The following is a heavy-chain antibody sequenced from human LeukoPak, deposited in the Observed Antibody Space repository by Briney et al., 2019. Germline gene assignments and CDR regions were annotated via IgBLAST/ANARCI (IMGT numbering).Heavy chain of an antibody. Sequence: PSETLSLTCAVYGGSFSGYYWSWIRQPAGKGLEWIGRIYTSGSTNYNPSLKSRVTISVDASKNQFSLKLSSVTAADTAVYYCARDPPYYYDSSGYYLGDAFDIWGQGTMVTVSS. CDR2: IYTSGST. V-gene: IGHV4-4*07. J-gene: IGHJ3*02. D-gene: IGHD3-22*01. CDR1: GGSFSGYY. CDR3: ARDPPYYYDSSGYYLGDAFDI.